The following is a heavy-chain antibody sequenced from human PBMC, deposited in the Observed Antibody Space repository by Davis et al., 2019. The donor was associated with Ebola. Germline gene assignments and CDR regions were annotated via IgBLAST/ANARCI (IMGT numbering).Heavy chain of an antibody. CDR1: GGTLSSYA. J-gene: IGHJ4*02. D-gene: IGHD2-2*01. CDR3: AVGYCSSTTCYASLDN. V-gene: IGHV1-69*13. Sequence: SVKVSCKASGGTLSSYAISWVRQAPGQGLEWMGGIIPIFGSANYAQKFQGRVTITADESTSTAYMRLSSLRSEDTAVYYCAVGYCSSTTCYASLDNWGQGTLVTVSS. CDR2: IIPIFGSA.